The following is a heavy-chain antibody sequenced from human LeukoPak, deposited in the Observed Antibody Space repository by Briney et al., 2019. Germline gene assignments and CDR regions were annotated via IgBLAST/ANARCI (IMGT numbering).Heavy chain of an antibody. J-gene: IGHJ6*02. CDR1: GFTFSGSA. V-gene: IGHV3-73*01. CDR2: IRSKANSYAT. D-gene: IGHD4-17*01. Sequence: GGSLRLSCAASGFTFSGSAMHWVRQASGKGLEWVGRIRSKANSYATAYAASVKGRFTISRDDSKNTAYLQMNSLKTEDTAVYYCASSYYGDYDAYYYYYYGMDVWGQGTTVTVSS. CDR3: ASSYYGDYDAYYYYYYGMDV.